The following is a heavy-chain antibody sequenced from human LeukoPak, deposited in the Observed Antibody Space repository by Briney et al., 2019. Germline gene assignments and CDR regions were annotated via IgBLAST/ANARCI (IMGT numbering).Heavy chain of an antibody. V-gene: IGHV4-59*08. CDR3: ARLPFEYSSGL. J-gene: IGHJ4*02. Sequence: SETLSLTCTVSGGSISSYYWSWIRQPPGKGLEWIGYIYYSGSTNYNPSLKSRVTISVDTSKNQFSLKLSSVTAAGTAVYYCARLPFEYSSGLWGQGTLVTVSS. D-gene: IGHD6-19*01. CDR2: IYYSGST. CDR1: GGSISSYY.